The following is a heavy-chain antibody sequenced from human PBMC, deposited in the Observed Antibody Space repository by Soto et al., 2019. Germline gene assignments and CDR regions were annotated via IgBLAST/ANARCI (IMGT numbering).Heavy chain of an antibody. CDR3: ARDKGEMATISFYYYYGMDV. D-gene: IGHD3-16*01. V-gene: IGHV3-21*01. CDR2: ISSSSSYI. J-gene: IGHJ6*02. Sequence: PGGSLRLSCAASGFTFSSYSMNWVRQAPGKGLEWVSSISSSSSYIYYADSVKGRFTISRDNAKNSLYLQMNSLRAEDTAVYYCARDKGEMATISFYYYYGMDVWGQGTTVTVSS. CDR1: GFTFSSYS.